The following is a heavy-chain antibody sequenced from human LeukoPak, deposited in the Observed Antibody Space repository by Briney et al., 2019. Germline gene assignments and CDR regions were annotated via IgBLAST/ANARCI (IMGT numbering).Heavy chain of an antibody. CDR3: AKEGYASGWLNS. Sequence: PGGSLRLSCAASRFTFSSYVMTWVRQAPGKGLEWVSAITGTGGTTYYTHSVRGRFTISRDNSKNTLYLQMNSLRADDTAVYYCAKEGYASGWLNSWGQGTLVTVSS. CDR2: ITGTGGTT. CDR1: RFTFSSYV. J-gene: IGHJ4*02. D-gene: IGHD6-19*01. V-gene: IGHV3-23*01.